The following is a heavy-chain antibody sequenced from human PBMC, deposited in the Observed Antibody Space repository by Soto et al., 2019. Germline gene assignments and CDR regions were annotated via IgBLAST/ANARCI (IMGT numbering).Heavy chain of an antibody. Sequence: WASVKVSCKAPGYTFTSYYMHWVRQAPGQGLEWMGIINPSGGSTSYAQKFQGRVTMTRDTSTSTVYMELSSLRSEDTAVYYCARDQEVGATYYYGMDVWGQGTTVTVSS. J-gene: IGHJ6*02. CDR1: GYTFTSYY. D-gene: IGHD1-26*01. V-gene: IGHV1-46*01. CDR3: ARDQEVGATYYYGMDV. CDR2: INPSGGST.